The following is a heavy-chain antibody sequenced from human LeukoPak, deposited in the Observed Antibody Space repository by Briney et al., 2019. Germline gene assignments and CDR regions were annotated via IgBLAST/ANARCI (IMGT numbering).Heavy chain of an antibody. CDR2: INTDGYTT. CDR1: GFTFSDYW. V-gene: IGHV3-74*01. Sequence: GGSLRLSCAASGFTFSDYWVHWVRHAPGKGLVWVSRINTDGYTTNYAYSVKGRFTSSRGSAKDTLYLQMNSLRADDTAVYYCARSFRGRTEHWGQGVLVTVSS. D-gene: IGHD1-26*01. J-gene: IGHJ4*02. CDR3: ARSFRGRTEH.